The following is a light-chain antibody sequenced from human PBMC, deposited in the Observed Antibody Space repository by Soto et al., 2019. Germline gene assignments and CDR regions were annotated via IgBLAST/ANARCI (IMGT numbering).Light chain of an antibody. Sequence: DIQMTQSPSSRSASVGDRVNITFRSSQTVRSYLNWYQQKPGTVPKLLIYATSNLQSGVPSRLSGRGFGTDFTLTISSLQPEDFPTYYCQQSFNTPSFGQGTRLEIK. CDR1: QTVRSY. CDR2: ATS. CDR3: QQSFNTPS. V-gene: IGKV1-39*01. J-gene: IGKJ5*01.